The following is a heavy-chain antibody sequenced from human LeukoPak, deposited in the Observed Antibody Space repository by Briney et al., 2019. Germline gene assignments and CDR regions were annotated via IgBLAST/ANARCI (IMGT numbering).Heavy chain of an antibody. D-gene: IGHD1-20*01. V-gene: IGHV4-34*01. CDR3: ARLRYNWNDVNYYFDY. J-gene: IGHJ4*02. CDR1: GGSFSGYY. CDR2: INHSGST. Sequence: SETLSLTCAVYGGSFSGYYWSWIRQPPGKGLEWIGEINHSGSTNYNPSLKSRVTISVDTSKNQFSLKLSSVTAADTAVYYCARLRYNWNDVNYYFDYWGQGTLVTVSS.